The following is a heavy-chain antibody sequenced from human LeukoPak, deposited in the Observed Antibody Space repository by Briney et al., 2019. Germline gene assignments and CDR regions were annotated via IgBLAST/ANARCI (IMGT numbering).Heavy chain of an antibody. D-gene: IGHD1-1*01. J-gene: IGHJ3*02. Sequence: ASVKVSCKASGGTFSSYAIIWVRQAPGQGLEWMGRIIPILGIANYAQKFQGRVTITADKSTSTAYMELSSLRSEDTAVYYCARDDLGTYDAFDIWGQGTMVTVSS. CDR3: ARDDLGTYDAFDI. V-gene: IGHV1-69*04. CDR1: GGTFSSYA. CDR2: IIPILGIA.